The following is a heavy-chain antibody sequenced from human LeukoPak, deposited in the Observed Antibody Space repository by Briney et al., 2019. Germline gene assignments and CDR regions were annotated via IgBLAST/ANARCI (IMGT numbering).Heavy chain of an antibody. Sequence: PSETLSLTCTVSSGSIRIRNYYWGWIRQPPGKGLEWIGSIYYSGSTYYNPSLKSRVTISVDTSKNQFSLKLSSVTAADTAVYYCARTSRTVTLYYFDYWGQGTLVTVSS. D-gene: IGHD4-17*01. J-gene: IGHJ4*02. CDR3: ARTSRTVTLYYFDY. V-gene: IGHV4-39*01. CDR2: IYYSGST. CDR1: SGSIRIRNYY.